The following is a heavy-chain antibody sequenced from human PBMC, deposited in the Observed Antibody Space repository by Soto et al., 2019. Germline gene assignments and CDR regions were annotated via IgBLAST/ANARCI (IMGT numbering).Heavy chain of an antibody. V-gene: IGHV1-18*04. CDR2: ISAYNGNT. D-gene: IGHD3-16*01. J-gene: IGHJ4*02. CDR3: ARDVRGDGYNPGGGAY. CDR1: GYTFTSYG. Sequence: QVQLVQSGAEVKKPGASVKVSCKASGYTFTSYGISWVRQAPGQGLEWMGWISAYNGNTNYAQKLQGRVTMTTDTPTSTAYMELRSLRSDDTAVYYCARDVRGDGYNPGGGAYWGQGTLVTVSS.